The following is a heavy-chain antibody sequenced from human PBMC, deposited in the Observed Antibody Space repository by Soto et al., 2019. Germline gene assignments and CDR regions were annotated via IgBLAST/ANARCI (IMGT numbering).Heavy chain of an antibody. D-gene: IGHD2-21*01. Sequence: ASVKVSCKASGYTFSGYSITWVRQAPGQGLEWMGRISGYNGNTNYARTLRGRLTLTTDTSTSTAYMGLRSLTSDDTAVYYCARDVFCGGAPACPDMDVWGQGTTVTVSS. V-gene: IGHV1-18*04. J-gene: IGHJ6*02. CDR2: ISGYNGNT. CDR1: GYTFSGYS. CDR3: ARDVFCGGAPACPDMDV.